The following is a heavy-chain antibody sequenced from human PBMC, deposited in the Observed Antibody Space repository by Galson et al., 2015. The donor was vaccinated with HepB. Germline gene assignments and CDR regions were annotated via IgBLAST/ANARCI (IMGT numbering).Heavy chain of an antibody. J-gene: IGHJ4*02. CDR1: GFAFNDYN. CDR3: ARDPPLGTPFDY. D-gene: IGHD7-27*01. CDR2: VDRGSSYI. V-gene: IGHV3-21*01. Sequence: SLRLSCATSGFAFNDYNMIWVRQAPGKGLEWVSSVDRGSSYIHYADSVRGRFTLSRDNAKNSLYLQMNSLRAEDKAVYYCARDPPLGTPFDYWGQGTLVTVSS.